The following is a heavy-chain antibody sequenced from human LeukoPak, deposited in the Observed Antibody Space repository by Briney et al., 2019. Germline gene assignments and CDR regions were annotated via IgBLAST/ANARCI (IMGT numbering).Heavy chain of an antibody. CDR2: ISWNSGSI. CDR1: GFTFDDYA. J-gene: IGHJ4*02. D-gene: IGHD3-16*01. CDR3: ATSYGGDFDY. Sequence: PGRSLRLSCAASGFTFDDYAMHWVRQAPGKGLEWVSGISWNSGSIGYADSVKGRFTISRDNAKNSLYLQMNSLRAEDTALYHCATSYGGDFDYWGQGTLVTVSS. V-gene: IGHV3-9*01.